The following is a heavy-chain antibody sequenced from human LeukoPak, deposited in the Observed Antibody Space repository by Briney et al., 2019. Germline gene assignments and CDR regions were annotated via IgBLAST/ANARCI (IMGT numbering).Heavy chain of an antibody. CDR2: IWYDGSNK. CDR1: GFTFSSYG. V-gene: IGHV3-30*19. Sequence: GRSLRLSCAASGFTFSSYGMHWVRQAPGKGLEWVAVIWYDGSNKYYADSVKGRFTISRDNSKNTLYLQMNSLRAEDTAVYYCARDRRDDYGDYLPDYWGQGTLVTVSS. J-gene: IGHJ4*02. CDR3: ARDRRDDYGDYLPDY. D-gene: IGHD4-17*01.